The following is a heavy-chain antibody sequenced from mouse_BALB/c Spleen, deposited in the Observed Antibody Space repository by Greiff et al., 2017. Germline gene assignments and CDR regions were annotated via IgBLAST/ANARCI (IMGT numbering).Heavy chain of an antibody. V-gene: IGHV5-6-5*01. Sequence: EVKLVESGGGLVKPGGSLKLSCAASGFTFSSYAMSWVRQTPEKRLEWVTSISSGGSTYYPDSVKGRFTISRDNARNILYLQMSSLRSEDTAMYYCARGLGTWYFDVWGPGTTVTVSS. CDR3: ARGLGTWYFDV. D-gene: IGHD1-1*01. CDR1: GFTFSSYA. CDR2: ISSGGST. J-gene: IGHJ1*01.